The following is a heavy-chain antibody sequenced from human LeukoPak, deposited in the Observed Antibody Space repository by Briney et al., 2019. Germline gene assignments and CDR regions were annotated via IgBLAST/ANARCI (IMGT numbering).Heavy chain of an antibody. Sequence: SETLSPTCTVSGGSISSYYWSWIRQPPGKGLEWIGYIYYSGSTNYNPSLKSRVTISVDTSKNQFSLKLSSVTAADTAVYYCARELFTGENWFDPWGQGTLVTVSS. D-gene: IGHD1-26*01. CDR2: IYYSGST. CDR1: GGSISSYY. J-gene: IGHJ5*02. CDR3: ARELFTGENWFDP. V-gene: IGHV4-59*01.